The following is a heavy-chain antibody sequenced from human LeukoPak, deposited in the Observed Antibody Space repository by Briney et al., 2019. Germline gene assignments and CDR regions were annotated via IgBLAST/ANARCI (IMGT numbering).Heavy chain of an antibody. CDR3: ARANSYGEFDAFDI. Sequence: PSETLSLTCAVYGGSFSGYYWSWIRQPPGMGLEWIGEINHSGSTNYNPSLKSRVTISVDTSKNQFSLKLSSVTAADTAVYYCARANSYGEFDAFDIWGQGTMVTVSS. CDR1: GGSFSGYY. V-gene: IGHV4-34*01. CDR2: INHSGST. D-gene: IGHD5-18*01. J-gene: IGHJ3*02.